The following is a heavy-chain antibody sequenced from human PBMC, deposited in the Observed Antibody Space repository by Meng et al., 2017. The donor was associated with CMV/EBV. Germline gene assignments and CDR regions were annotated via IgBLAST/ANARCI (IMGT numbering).Heavy chain of an antibody. Sequence: CAAAGCTFSDYYMTWIRQAPGKGLEWVSYISSSGGTIYYADSVKGRFTISPSNPPNSLYLHLSTLHASHPALSSFSKDLLYCSGWFDPWGQGTLVTVSS. V-gene: IGHV3-11*01. CDR1: GCTFSDYY. CDR2: ISSSGGTI. J-gene: IGHJ5*02. D-gene: IGHD1-26*01. CDR3: SKDLLYCSGWFDP.